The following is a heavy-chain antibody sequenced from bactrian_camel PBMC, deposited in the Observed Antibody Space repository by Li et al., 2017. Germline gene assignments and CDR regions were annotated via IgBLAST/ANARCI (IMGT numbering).Heavy chain of an antibody. CDR2: IDWEGEI. CDR3: ALSSADDCLNWRRRYEFNY. V-gene: IGHV3S53*01. Sequence: HVQLVESGGGSVQAGGSLTLSCVGSGKDFSTDCMAWYRQGPGNERQGVAAIDWEGEIRYAHSVKGRFTISRDRSKNALYLQMNNLKTEDTGTYICALSSADDCLNWRRRYEFNYWGQGTQVTVS. D-gene: IGHD7*01. CDR1: GKDFSTDC. J-gene: IGHJ4*01.